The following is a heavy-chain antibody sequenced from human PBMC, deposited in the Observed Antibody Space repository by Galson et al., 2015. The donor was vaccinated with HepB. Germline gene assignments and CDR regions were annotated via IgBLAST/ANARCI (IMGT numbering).Heavy chain of an antibody. CDR3: TTRGYDTLTGFVFET. CDR2: IKSKSDGGTT. J-gene: IGHJ3*02. D-gene: IGHD3-9*01. V-gene: IGHV3-15*07. CDR1: GFSFTNAW. Sequence: LRLSCAASGFSFTNAWMNWVRQASGKGLEWVGRIKSKSDGGTTDYAAPVKGRFTISRDDSKSTLYLQMNSLKTEDTAVYYCTTRGYDTLTGFVFETWGQGTVVTVSS.